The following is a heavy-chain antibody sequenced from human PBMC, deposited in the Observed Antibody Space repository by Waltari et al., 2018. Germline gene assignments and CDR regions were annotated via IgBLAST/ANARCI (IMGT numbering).Heavy chain of an antibody. V-gene: IGHV1-69*08. Sequence: QVQLVQSGAEVKKPGSSVKVSCKASGGTFSSYAISWVRQAPGQGLEWMGRIIPIFGTANYAQKFQGRVTITADKSTSTAYMELSSLRSEDTAVYYCARGGTMVQGAIDAFDIWGQGTMVTVSS. D-gene: IGHD3-10*01. CDR1: GGTFSSYA. CDR3: ARGGTMVQGAIDAFDI. CDR2: IIPIFGTA. J-gene: IGHJ3*02.